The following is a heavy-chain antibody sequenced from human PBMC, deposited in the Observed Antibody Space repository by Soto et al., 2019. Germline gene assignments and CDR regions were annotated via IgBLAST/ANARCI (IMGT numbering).Heavy chain of an antibody. CDR2: IYYSGYT. J-gene: IGHJ6*02. CDR1: GGTIRSSSYY. Sequence: SETLSLTCTVSGGTIRSSSYYWVWIRQPPGKGLEWIGSIYYSGYTYYNPSLKSRVTISVDTSKNQFSLKLSSVTAADTAVYYCARHTGPLYVGYYYDMDVWGQGTTVIV. V-gene: IGHV4-39*01. D-gene: IGHD3-16*01. CDR3: ARHTGPLYVGYYYDMDV.